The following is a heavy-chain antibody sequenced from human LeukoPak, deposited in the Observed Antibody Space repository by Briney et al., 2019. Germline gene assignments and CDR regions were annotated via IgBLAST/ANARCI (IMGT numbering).Heavy chain of an antibody. Sequence: SETLSLTCAVSGGSISSFYWSWIRQPPGKGLEWIGCISYRGSTNYNPSLKSRVTISVDTSKNQFSLKLSSVTAADTAVYYCARHRRYYFDSEFDFWGQGTLVTVSS. J-gene: IGHJ4*02. CDR2: ISYRGST. V-gene: IGHV4-59*08. CDR3: ARHRRYYFDSEFDF. CDR1: GGSISSFY. D-gene: IGHD3-22*01.